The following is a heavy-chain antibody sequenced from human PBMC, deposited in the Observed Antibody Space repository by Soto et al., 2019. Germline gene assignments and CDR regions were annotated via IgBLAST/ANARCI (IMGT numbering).Heavy chain of an antibody. Sequence: GGSLRLSCAASGFTFSSYAMSWVRQAPGKGLEWVSAISGSGGSTYYADSVKGRLTISRDNSKNTLYLQMNSLRAEDTAVYYCAKDRGHYDFWSADPWPRGFDYWGQGTLVTVSS. J-gene: IGHJ4*02. CDR2: ISGSGGST. CDR3: AKDRGHYDFWSADPWPRGFDY. V-gene: IGHV3-23*01. CDR1: GFTFSSYA. D-gene: IGHD3-3*01.